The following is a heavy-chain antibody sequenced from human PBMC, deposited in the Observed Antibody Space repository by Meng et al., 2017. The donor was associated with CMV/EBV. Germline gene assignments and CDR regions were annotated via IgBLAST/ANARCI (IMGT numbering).Heavy chain of an antibody. Sequence: GGSLRLSCAASGFTFSSYAISWVRQAPGQGLEWMGGIIPIFGTANYAQKFQGRVTMTEDTSTDTAYMELSSLRSEDTAVYYCATAKLDQEWFDPWGQGTLVTVSS. CDR2: IIPIFGTA. D-gene: IGHD1/OR15-1a*01. CDR1: GFTFSSYA. J-gene: IGHJ5*02. V-gene: IGHV1-69*06. CDR3: ATAKLDQEWFDP.